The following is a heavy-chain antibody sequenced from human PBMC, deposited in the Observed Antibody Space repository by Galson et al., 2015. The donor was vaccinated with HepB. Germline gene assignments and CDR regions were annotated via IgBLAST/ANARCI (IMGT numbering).Heavy chain of an antibody. CDR2: MARGYGRT. D-gene: IGHD4-11*01. V-gene: IGHV3-11*06. J-gene: IGHJ5*02. CDR3: ARVTLYSENSYWGFDA. Sequence: SLRLSCAVSGFTFNDYYIGWIRQAPGKGLEWVSVMARGYGRTHYADSVRGRFTTSRDNTKNSLDLEMNNLIPEDTAVYYCARVTLYSENSYWGFDAWGQGTLVTVSS. CDR1: GFTFNDYY.